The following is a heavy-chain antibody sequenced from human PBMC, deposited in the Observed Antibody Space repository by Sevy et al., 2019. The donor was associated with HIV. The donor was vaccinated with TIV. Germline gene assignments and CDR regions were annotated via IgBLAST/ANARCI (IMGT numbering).Heavy chain of an antibody. D-gene: IGHD3-22*01. CDR1: GFTFSNYG. Sequence: GGSLRLSCAASGFTFSNYGMSWVRQAPGKGLEWVSAISGRGVSTFYTESVKGRFTISRDNSKNTLYLQMNSLRAEDTAVYYCVKEYYDSSLGAFDIWGRGTMVTVSS. CDR3: VKEYYDSSLGAFDI. J-gene: IGHJ3*02. CDR2: ISGRGVST. V-gene: IGHV3-23*01.